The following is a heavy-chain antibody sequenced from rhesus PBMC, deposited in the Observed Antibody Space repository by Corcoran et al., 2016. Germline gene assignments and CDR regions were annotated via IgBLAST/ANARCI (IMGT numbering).Heavy chain of an antibody. CDR1: VYSIRRGSY. Sequence: QVQLQESGPGLVKPSETLSLTLAVSVYSIRRGSYWGCVRQPPGKGLEWIGGIYGSGGSNYLNPSLKSRVTLSVDTSKNQFSLKLSSVTAADTAVYYCAREGPYSSGWAPFDYWGQGVLVTVSS. CDR2: IYGSGGSN. CDR3: AREGPYSSGWAPFDY. V-gene: IGHV4S14*01. J-gene: IGHJ4*01. D-gene: IGHD6-31*01.